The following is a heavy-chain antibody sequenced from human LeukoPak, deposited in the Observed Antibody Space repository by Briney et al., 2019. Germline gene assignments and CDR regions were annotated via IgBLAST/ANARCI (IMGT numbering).Heavy chain of an antibody. CDR1: GFAFGSYS. V-gene: IGHV3-23*01. J-gene: IGHJ4*02. Sequence: GGSLTLSCDASGFAFGSYSMNWLRQSPGKGLEWVASIFSTGDRIFYAASARGRFTISRDNYRNTVFLQMNSLGVDDTATYYCAKDFRPDKGWDIDYWGQGALVIVSS. D-gene: IGHD1-26*01. CDR3: AKDFRPDKGWDIDY. CDR2: IFSTGDRI.